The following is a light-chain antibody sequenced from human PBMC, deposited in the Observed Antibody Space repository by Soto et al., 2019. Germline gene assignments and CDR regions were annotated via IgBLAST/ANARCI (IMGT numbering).Light chain of an antibody. CDR2: DAS. Sequence: DIQMTQSPSTLSASVGDRVTITCRASQSISNWLAWFQQKPGKAPKLLIYDASNLESGVPSRFSGSGSATEFTLTISSLQPDDFATYYCHQYYSYVYTFGQGTRWIS. V-gene: IGKV1-5*01. CDR1: QSISNW. J-gene: IGKJ2*01. CDR3: HQYYSYVYT.